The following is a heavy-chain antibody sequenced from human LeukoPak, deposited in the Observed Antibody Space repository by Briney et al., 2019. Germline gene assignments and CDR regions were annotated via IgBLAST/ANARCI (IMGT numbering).Heavy chain of an antibody. CDR2: IYTSGST. Sequence: SPETLSLTCTVSGGSISSGSYYWSCIRQPAGKGLEWIGRIYTSGSTNYNPSLKSRVTISVDTSKNQFSLKLSSVTAADTAVYYCARESLDAFDIWGQGTMVTVSS. V-gene: IGHV4-61*02. CDR3: ARESLDAFDI. CDR1: GGSISSGSYY. J-gene: IGHJ3*02. D-gene: IGHD3/OR15-3a*01.